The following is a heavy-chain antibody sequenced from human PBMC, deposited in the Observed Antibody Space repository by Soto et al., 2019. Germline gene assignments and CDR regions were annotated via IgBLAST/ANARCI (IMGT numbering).Heavy chain of an antibody. CDR2: IIPIYGTA. Sequence: QVQLVQSGAEVKKPGSSVNVSCKASGGTFSSYAISWVRQAPGQGLECMGGIIPIYGTANYAQKFQGRATIPADKSTSTGYMELSSLRSEDTAGYYCARVSPYSSGGFVGFDPWGQGTLVTVSS. CDR3: ARVSPYSSGGFVGFDP. J-gene: IGHJ5*02. V-gene: IGHV1-69*06. D-gene: IGHD6-19*01. CDR1: GGTFSSYA.